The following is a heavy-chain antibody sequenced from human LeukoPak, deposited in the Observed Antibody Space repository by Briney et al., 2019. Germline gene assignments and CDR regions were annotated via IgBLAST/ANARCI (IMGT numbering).Heavy chain of an antibody. J-gene: IGHJ6*02. CDR1: EFTFSSYG. V-gene: IGHV3-33*01. CDR3: ARGGHCSTTSCSNYDGMDV. D-gene: IGHD2-2*01. Sequence: GGSLRLSCEASEFTFSSYGMHWVRQAPGKGLEWVAATWYDGSNKYYADSVKGRFTISRDNSKNTLYLQMNSLRAEDTAVYFCARGGHCSTTSCSNYDGMDVWGQGTTLTVSS. CDR2: TWYDGSNK.